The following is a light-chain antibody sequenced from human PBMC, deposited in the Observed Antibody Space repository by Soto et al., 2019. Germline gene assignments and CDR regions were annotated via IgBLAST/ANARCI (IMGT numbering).Light chain of an antibody. CDR3: QQYGSSPT. Sequence: EIVMTQSPGTLSLSPGERATLSCMASQSVSSSYLAWYQQKPGQAPRLLIYGASSRATGIPDRFSGSGSGTDFTLTISRLEPEDFAVYYRQQYGSSPTFGQGTKVDI. J-gene: IGKJ1*01. V-gene: IGKV3-20*01. CDR2: GAS. CDR1: QSVSSSY.